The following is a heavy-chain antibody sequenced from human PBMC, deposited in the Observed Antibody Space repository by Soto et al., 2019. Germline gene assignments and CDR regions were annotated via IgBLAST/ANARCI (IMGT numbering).Heavy chain of an antibody. CDR2: ISGSGGST. D-gene: IGHD5-12*01. J-gene: IGHJ6*02. V-gene: IGHV3-23*01. CDR1: GFTFSSYA. CDR3: AKAMNELTVGYSGDEGGLTYYYYGMDV. Sequence: EVQLLESGGGLVQPGGSLRLSCAASGFTFSSYAMSWVRQAPGKGLEWVSAISGSGGSTYYADSVKGRFTISRDNYKNTRYLQMNSLRAEDTAVYYCAKAMNELTVGYSGDEGGLTYYYYGMDVWGQGTTVTVSS.